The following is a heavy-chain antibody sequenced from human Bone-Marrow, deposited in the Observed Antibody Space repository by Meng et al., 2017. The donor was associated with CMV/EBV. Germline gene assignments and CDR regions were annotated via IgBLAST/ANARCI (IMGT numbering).Heavy chain of an antibody. D-gene: IGHD3-10*01. CDR3: ARDRGAEDY. CDR2: ISSSSSYI. J-gene: IGHJ4*02. CDR1: GFTIKNNW. Sequence: LSWAASGFTIKNNWMHWVRQAPGKGLEWVSSISSSSSYIYYADSVKGRFTISRDNAKNSLYLQMNSLRAEDTAVYYCARDRGAEDYWGQGTLVTVSS. V-gene: IGHV3-21*01.